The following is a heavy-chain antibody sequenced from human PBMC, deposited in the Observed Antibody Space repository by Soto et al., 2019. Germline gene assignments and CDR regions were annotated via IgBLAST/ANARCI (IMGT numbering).Heavy chain of an antibody. V-gene: IGHV1-69*02. CDR3: ASNTYYYDSSGYPFDY. Sequence: QVQLVQSGAEVKKPGSSVKVSCKASGGTFSSYTISWVRQAPGQGLEWMGRIIPILGIANYAQKFQGRVTITXXKXTXXAYMELSSLRSEDTAVYYCASNTYYYDSSGYPFDYWGQGTLVTVSS. D-gene: IGHD3-22*01. CDR2: IIPILGIA. CDR1: GGTFSSYT. J-gene: IGHJ4*02.